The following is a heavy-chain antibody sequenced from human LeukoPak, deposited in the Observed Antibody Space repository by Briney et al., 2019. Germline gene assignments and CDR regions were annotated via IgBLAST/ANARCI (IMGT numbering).Heavy chain of an antibody. D-gene: IGHD3-10*01. CDR3: ARGGWEYYYGSGTNWFDP. Sequence: ASVKVSCKASGYTFTSYDINWVRQATGQGLEWMGWMNPNSGNTGCAQKFQGRVTMTRNTSISTAYMELSSLRSEDTAVYYCARGGWEYYYGSGTNWFDPWGQGTLVTVSS. CDR1: GYTFTSYD. V-gene: IGHV1-8*01. CDR2: MNPNSGNT. J-gene: IGHJ5*02.